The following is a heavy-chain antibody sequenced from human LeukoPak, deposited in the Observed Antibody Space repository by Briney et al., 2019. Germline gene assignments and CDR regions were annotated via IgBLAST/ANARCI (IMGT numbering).Heavy chain of an antibody. J-gene: IGHJ4*02. D-gene: IGHD2-21*02. V-gene: IGHV4-39*01. CDR3: ARNVRVTAMTDY. Sequence: SETLSLTCTVSGGSISSTNYYWAWLRQPPGKGLEGFVSSVYSGNTFYNPSLESRFTISVDTSKNQFSLRLPSVTAADTSVYYCARNVRVTAMTDYWGQGTLVTVSS. CDR2: SVYSGNT. CDR1: GGSISSTNYY.